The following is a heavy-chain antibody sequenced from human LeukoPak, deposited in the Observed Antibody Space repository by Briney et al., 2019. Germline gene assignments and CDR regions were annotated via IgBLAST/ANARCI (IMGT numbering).Heavy chain of an antibody. CDR3: ARAALNRNAEGLYDY. V-gene: IGHV1-18*01. CDR1: GYTFTSYG. Sequence: ASVKVSCKASGYTFTSYGISWVRQAPGQGLEWMGWISAYNGNTNYAQKLQGRVTMTTDTSTSTAYMELRSLRSDDTAVYYCARAALNRNAEGLYDYSGQGTLVPVSS. D-gene: IGHD1-14*01. J-gene: IGHJ4*02. CDR2: ISAYNGNT.